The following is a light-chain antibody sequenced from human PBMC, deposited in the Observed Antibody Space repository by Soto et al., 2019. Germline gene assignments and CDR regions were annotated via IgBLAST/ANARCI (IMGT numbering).Light chain of an antibody. Sequence: EIVMTQSPATLSVSPGERATLSCRASQSVSSNLAWYQQKPGQAPGLLIYGASNRATGTPDRFSGSGSGTDFTLTISRLEPEDFAVYYCQQCGGSPRTFGQGTKVDIK. CDR1: QSVSSN. J-gene: IGKJ1*01. CDR2: GAS. V-gene: IGKV3-20*01. CDR3: QQCGGSPRT.